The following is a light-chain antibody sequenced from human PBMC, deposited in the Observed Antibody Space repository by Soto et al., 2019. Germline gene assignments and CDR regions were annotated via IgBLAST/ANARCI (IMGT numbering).Light chain of an antibody. CDR1: SSDVGGYNY. CDR3: TSYTSSSTWV. CDR2: EVS. J-gene: IGLJ3*02. Sequence: QSALTQPASVSGSPGQSITISCTGTSSDVGGYNYVSWYQQHPGKAPKLMIYEVSNRPSGVSNRFSGSKSGNTASLAISGLHAEDEADYYCTSYTSSSTWVFGGRTKLTVL. V-gene: IGLV2-14*01.